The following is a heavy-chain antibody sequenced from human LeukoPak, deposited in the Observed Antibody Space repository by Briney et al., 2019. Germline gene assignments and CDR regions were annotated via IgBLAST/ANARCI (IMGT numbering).Heavy chain of an antibody. Sequence: PGGSLRLSCAASGVTFSSYEMSWVRQAPGKGLEWVSYISSSGSTIYYADSVKGRFTIFRDNAKTSMSLRMNSLRAEDTAVYYCAREDWVVPAAMRMGDSYSGMDVWGKGTTVTVSS. CDR2: ISSSGSTI. CDR1: GVTFSSYE. D-gene: IGHD2-2*01. J-gene: IGHJ6*04. CDR3: AREDWVVPAAMRMGDSYSGMDV. V-gene: IGHV3-48*03.